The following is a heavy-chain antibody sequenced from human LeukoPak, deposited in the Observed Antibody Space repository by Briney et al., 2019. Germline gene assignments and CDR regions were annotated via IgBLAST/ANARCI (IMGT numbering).Heavy chain of an antibody. V-gene: IGHV3-21*01. Sequence: SGGSLRLSCAASGFTFSSYTINWVRQAPGKGLQWVSSISGSSSYIYYADSVKGRFTVSRDNAKNSLSLQMNSLRAEDTAVYYCARDDYFDISGYYSDNAFDIWGQGTMVTVPS. J-gene: IGHJ3*02. CDR2: ISGSSSYI. CDR1: GFTFSSYT. D-gene: IGHD3-22*01. CDR3: ARDDYFDISGYYSDNAFDI.